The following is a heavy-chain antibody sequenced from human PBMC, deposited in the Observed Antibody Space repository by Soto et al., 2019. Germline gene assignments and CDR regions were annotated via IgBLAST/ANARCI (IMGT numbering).Heavy chain of an antibody. CDR1: GGSISSGGYS. Sequence: PSETLSLTCVVSGGSISSGGYSWSWIRQPPGKGLEWIGYIYHSGSTYYNPSLKSRVTISVDRSKNQFSLKLSSVTAADTAVYYCASGVPPNYYDSFGYHFDYWGQGTPVTVSS. CDR3: ASGVPPNYYDSFGYHFDY. V-gene: IGHV4-30-2*01. J-gene: IGHJ4*02. CDR2: IYHSGST. D-gene: IGHD3-22*01.